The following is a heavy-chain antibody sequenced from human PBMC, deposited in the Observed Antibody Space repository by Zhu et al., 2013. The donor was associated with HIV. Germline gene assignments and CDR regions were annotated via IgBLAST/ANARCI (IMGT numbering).Heavy chain of an antibody. D-gene: IGHD3-22*01. Sequence: QVQLVQSGAEVKKPGSSVKVSCKASEGTFSSYAISWVRQAPGQGLEWMGGIIPIFGTANYAQKFQGRVTITADKSTSTAYMELSSLRSEDTAVYYCARSTYYYDSSGYYYVSWGQGTLVTVSS. CDR1: EGTFSSYA. CDR2: IIPIFGTA. J-gene: IGHJ4*02. CDR3: ARSTYYYDSSGYYYVS. V-gene: IGHV1-69*06.